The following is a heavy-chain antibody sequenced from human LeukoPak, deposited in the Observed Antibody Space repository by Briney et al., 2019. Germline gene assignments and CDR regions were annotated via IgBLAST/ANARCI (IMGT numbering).Heavy chain of an antibody. CDR2: IYYSGST. J-gene: IGHJ4*02. CDR3: ASTRETGYGDYPPGFDY. CDR1: GGSISSGGYY. Sequence: PSQTLSLTCTVSGGSISSGGYYWSWIRQQPGKGLERIGYIYYSGSTYYNPSLKSRVTISVDTSKNQFSLKLSSVTAADTAVYYCASTRETGYGDYPPGFDYWGQGTLVTVSS. D-gene: IGHD4-17*01. V-gene: IGHV4-31*03.